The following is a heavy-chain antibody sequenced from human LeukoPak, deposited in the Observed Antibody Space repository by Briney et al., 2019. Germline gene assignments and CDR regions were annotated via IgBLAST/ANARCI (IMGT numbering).Heavy chain of an antibody. J-gene: IGHJ4*02. CDR2: ISYDGSNT. CDR3: AKDPHSSGWYFTAFDY. Sequence: GGSLRLSCAASGFTFSNYGMHWVRQAPSKGLEWVAVISYDGSNTFYADSVKGRFTISRDNSKNTLYLQVNSLRAEDTAVYYCAKDPHSSGWYFTAFDYWGQGTLVTVSS. V-gene: IGHV3-30*18. D-gene: IGHD6-19*01. CDR1: GFTFSNYG.